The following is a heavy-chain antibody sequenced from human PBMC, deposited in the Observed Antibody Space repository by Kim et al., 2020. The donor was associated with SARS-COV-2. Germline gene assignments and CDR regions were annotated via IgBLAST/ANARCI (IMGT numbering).Heavy chain of an antibody. CDR3: AREPLWFGELQHTYYYGMDV. V-gene: IGHV1-69*13. CDR1: GGTFSSYA. CDR2: IIPIFGTA. D-gene: IGHD3-10*01. J-gene: IGHJ6*02. Sequence: SVKVSCKASGGTFSSYAISWVRQAPGQGLEWMGGIIPIFGTANYAQKFQGRVTITADESTSTAYMELSSLRSEDTAVYYCAREPLWFGELQHTYYYGMDVWGQGTTVTVSS.